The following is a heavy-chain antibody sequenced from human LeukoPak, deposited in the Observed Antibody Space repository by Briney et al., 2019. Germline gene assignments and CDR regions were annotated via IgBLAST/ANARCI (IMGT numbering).Heavy chain of an antibody. CDR2: ISWNSGSI. Sequence: PGGSLRLSCAASGFTFDDYAMHWVRQAPGKGLEWVSGISWNSGSIGYADSVKGRFTISRDNAKNSLYLQMNSLRAEDTALYYCAKDKYGDYAPSAFDIWGQGTMVTVSS. CDR3: AKDKYGDYAPSAFDI. V-gene: IGHV3-9*01. J-gene: IGHJ3*02. D-gene: IGHD4-17*01. CDR1: GFTFDDYA.